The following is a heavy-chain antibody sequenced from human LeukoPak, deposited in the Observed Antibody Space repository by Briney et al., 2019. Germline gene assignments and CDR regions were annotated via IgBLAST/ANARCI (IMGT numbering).Heavy chain of an antibody. D-gene: IGHD3-10*01. CDR1: GGYISSYY. CDR2: IYHSGKS. J-gene: IGHJ4*02. Sequence: KPSETLSLTCSVSGGYISSYYWSWIRQPPGKGLEWIASIYHSGKSYYNPSLKSRVTISVDTSKNQISLKMRSVTAADTAVYYCAREAPISDSGSYYKSLGYWGQGVLVTVSS. V-gene: IGHV4-59*12. CDR3: AREAPISDSGSYYKSLGY.